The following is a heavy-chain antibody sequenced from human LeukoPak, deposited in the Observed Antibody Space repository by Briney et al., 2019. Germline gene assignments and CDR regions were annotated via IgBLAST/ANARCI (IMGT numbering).Heavy chain of an antibody. Sequence: TLSLTCNVSGGXISSGGDYWRWIRPHPGMGLEGFGIISYSGSTYYNASLNRGVTISGDTSKNQFSLNLSSVTAADPGVYYCAITTYYNDYSSYYPNNFDYWGRGTLVTVSS. CDR3: AITTYYNDYSSYYPNNFDY. CDR2: ISYSGST. J-gene: IGHJ4*02. V-gene: IGHV4-31*03. D-gene: IGHD3-22*01. CDR1: GGXISSGGDY.